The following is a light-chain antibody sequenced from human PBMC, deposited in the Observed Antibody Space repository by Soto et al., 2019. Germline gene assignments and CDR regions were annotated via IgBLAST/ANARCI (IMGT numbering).Light chain of an antibody. CDR2: DVS. CDR1: TGDVASYNL. J-gene: IGLJ1*01. CDR3: CSYAGSPSFWRV. Sequence: QSALTQPASVSGSPGQSITISCTGTTGDVASYNLVSWYQQRPGEAPRLLIYDVSKRPSGISDRFSASKSGRTASLTISGLQAEDEADYHCCSYAGSPSFWRVFGTGTKLTV. V-gene: IGLV2-23*02.